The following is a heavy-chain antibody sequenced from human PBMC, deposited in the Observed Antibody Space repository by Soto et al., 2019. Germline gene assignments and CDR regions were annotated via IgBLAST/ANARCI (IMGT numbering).Heavy chain of an antibody. CDR3: AMSIAASPDYFDY. D-gene: IGHD6-6*01. V-gene: IGHV3-7*01. Sequence: GGSLRLSCAASGFTFSSDWMSWVRQAPGKGLEWVANIKQDGSEKYYVDSVKGRFTISRDNAKNSLYLQMNSLRAEDTAVYYCAMSIAASPDYFDYWGQGTLVTVSS. J-gene: IGHJ4*02. CDR2: IKQDGSEK. CDR1: GFTFSSDW.